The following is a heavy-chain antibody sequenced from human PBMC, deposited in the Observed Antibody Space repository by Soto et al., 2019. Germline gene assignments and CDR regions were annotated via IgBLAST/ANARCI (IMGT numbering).Heavy chain of an antibody. CDR1: GGSISSGGYY. D-gene: IGHD3-10*01. CDR2: IYYSGST. J-gene: IGHJ4*02. Sequence: SETLSLTCTVSGGSISSGGYYWSWIRQHPGKGLEWIGYIYYSGSTYYNPSLKSRVTISVDTSKNQFSLKLSSVTAADTAVYYCARGLLWFGELLSFDYWGQGTLVTVSS. V-gene: IGHV4-31*03. CDR3: ARGLLWFGELLSFDY.